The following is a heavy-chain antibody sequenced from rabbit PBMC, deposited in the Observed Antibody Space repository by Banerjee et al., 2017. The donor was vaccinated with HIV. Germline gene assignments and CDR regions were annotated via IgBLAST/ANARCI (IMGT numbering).Heavy chain of an antibody. D-gene: IGHD1-1*01. CDR3: ARDNSGGNGYTFSL. V-gene: IGHV1S45*01. J-gene: IGHJ4*01. CDR1: GFSFSSNYY. Sequence: QEQLEESGGDLVKPGASLTLTCTASGFSFSSNYYMCWVRQAPGKGLEWIACIYAGSSGSTYYASWAKGRFTISKTSSTTVTLQMTSLTAADTATYFCARDNSGGNGYTFSLWGPGTLVTVS. CDR2: IYAGSSGST.